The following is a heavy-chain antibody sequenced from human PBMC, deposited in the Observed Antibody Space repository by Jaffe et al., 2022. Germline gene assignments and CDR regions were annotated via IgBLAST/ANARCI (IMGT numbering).Heavy chain of an antibody. D-gene: IGHD3-3*01. J-gene: IGHJ6*03. CDR2: IKSDGSST. V-gene: IGHV3-74*01. CDR1: GFTFSSYW. Sequence: EVQLVESGGGLVQPGGSLRLSCAASGFTFSSYWMHWVRQAPGKGLVWVSRIKSDGSSTDYADSVKGRFTISRDSAKNTLYLQMNSLRAEDTAVYYCARGGVYDFWSGFHYYHYYYMDVWGKGTTVTVSS. CDR3: ARGGVYDFWSGFHYYHYYYMDV.